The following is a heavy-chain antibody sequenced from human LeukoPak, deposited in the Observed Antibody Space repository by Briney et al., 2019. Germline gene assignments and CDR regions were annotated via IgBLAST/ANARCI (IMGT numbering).Heavy chain of an antibody. CDR1: GFTLSHYA. Sequence: GGSLRLSCSMSGFTLSHYAMSWVRQAPGKGLEWVSLISGSGDSTYYADSVKGRFTISRDNSKNTLYLQMNSLRAEDTGVYYCPRDPFDYWGQGTLVTVSS. CDR3: PRDPFDY. CDR2: ISGSGDST. D-gene: IGHD5-24*01. J-gene: IGHJ4*02. V-gene: IGHV3-23*01.